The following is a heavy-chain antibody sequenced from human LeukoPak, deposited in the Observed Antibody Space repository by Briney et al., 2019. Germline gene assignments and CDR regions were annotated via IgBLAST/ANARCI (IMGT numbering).Heavy chain of an antibody. D-gene: IGHD3-22*01. CDR2: ISYDGSNK. J-gene: IGHJ4*02. Sequence: GGSLRLSCVASGFTFSSYSMNWVRQAPGKGLEWVAVISYDGSNKYYADSVKGRFTISRDNSKNTLYLQMNSLRAEDTAVYYCAKVATTYYYDSSGYYYGQVYYFDYWGQGTLVTVSS. CDR3: AKVATTYYYDSSGYYYGQVYYFDY. V-gene: IGHV3-30*18. CDR1: GFTFSSYS.